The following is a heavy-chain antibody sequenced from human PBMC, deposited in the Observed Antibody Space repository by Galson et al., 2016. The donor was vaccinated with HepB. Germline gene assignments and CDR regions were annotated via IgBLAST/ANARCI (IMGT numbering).Heavy chain of an antibody. D-gene: IGHD6-19*01. Sequence: SLRLSCAASGFTFSSYGMHWVRQAPGKGLEWVANINQGGSKKYYVESVRGRFTITRDTAKNSSFLQMNSLRAEDRAVYYCARDRRGSGWYIDYWGQGTLVTVSS. CDR1: GFTFSSYG. J-gene: IGHJ4*02. V-gene: IGHV3-7*01. CDR3: ARDRRGSGWYIDY. CDR2: INQGGSKK.